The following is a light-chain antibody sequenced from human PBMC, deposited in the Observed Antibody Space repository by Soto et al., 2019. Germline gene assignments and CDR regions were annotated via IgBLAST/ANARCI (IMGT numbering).Light chain of an antibody. V-gene: IGKV3-20*01. J-gene: IGKJ2*01. CDR3: QQYNNWPPMYT. CDR2: GAS. CDR1: QSVSSSY. Sequence: EIVLTQSPGTLSLSPGERATLSCRASQSVSSSYLAWYQQKPGQAPRLLIYGASSRATGIPGRFSGSGSGTDFTLTISRLEPEDFAVYYCQQYNNWPPMYTFGQGTKLEIK.